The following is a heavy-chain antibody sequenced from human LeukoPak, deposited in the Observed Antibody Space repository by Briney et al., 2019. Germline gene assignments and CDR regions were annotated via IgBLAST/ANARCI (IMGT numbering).Heavy chain of an antibody. CDR3: ARGGSSGWYHTPAPNYYYYYMDV. J-gene: IGHJ6*03. Sequence: SETLSLTCTVSGGSISSYYWSWIRQPPGKGLEWIGYIYYSGSTNYNPSLKSRVTISVDTSKNQFSLKLSSVTAADTAVYYCARGGSSGWYHTPAPNYYYYYMDVWGKGTTVTVSS. V-gene: IGHV4-59*01. CDR1: GGSISSYY. D-gene: IGHD6-19*01. CDR2: IYYSGST.